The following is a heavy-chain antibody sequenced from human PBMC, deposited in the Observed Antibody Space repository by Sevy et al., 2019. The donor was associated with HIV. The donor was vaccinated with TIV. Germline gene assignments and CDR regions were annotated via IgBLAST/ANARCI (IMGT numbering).Heavy chain of an antibody. CDR3: ARSGDDYYDSSGYYQNDAFDI. D-gene: IGHD3-22*01. V-gene: IGHV3-21*01. J-gene: IGHJ3*02. Sequence: GGSLRLSCAASGFTFSSYSMNWVRQAPGKGLEWVSSISSSSSYIYYADSVKGRFTISRDNAKNSLYLQTNSLRAEDTAVYYCARSGDDYYDSSGYYQNDAFDIWGQGTMVTVSS. CDR2: ISSSSSYI. CDR1: GFTFSSYS.